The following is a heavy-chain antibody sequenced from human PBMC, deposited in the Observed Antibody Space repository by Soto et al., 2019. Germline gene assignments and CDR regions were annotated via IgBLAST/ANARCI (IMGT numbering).Heavy chain of an antibody. V-gene: IGHV3-30*18. CDR3: AKDMGRGTIVVVPADTHYGMDV. CDR2: ISYDGSNK. CDR1: GFTFSSYG. J-gene: IGHJ6*02. Sequence: GGSLRFSCAASGFTFSSYGMHWVRQAPGKGLEWVAVISYDGSNKYYADSVKGRFTISRDNSKNTLYLQMNSLRAEDTAVYYCAKDMGRGTIVVVPADTHYGMDVWGQGTTVTVSS. D-gene: IGHD2-2*01.